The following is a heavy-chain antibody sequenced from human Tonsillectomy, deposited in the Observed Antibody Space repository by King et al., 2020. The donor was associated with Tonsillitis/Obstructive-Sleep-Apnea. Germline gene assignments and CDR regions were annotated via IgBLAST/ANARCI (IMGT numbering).Heavy chain of an antibody. Sequence: VQLVESGGGLVQPGRSLRLSCTASGFTFGDYAMNWVRQAPGKGLEWVGFIRAKAYGGTTEYAASVKGRFTISRDDSKSIAYLQMISLKTEVTAIYYCTSLTGGCSSTGCPDYGGQGTLVTVST. CDR2: IRAKAYGGTT. CDR3: TSLTGGCSSTGCPDY. J-gene: IGHJ4*02. D-gene: IGHD2-2*01. V-gene: IGHV3-49*04. CDR1: GFTFGDYA.